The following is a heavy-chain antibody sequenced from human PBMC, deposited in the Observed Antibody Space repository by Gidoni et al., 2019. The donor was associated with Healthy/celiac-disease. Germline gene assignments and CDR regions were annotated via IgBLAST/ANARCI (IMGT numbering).Heavy chain of an antibody. D-gene: IGHD6-13*01. CDR3: ARDQRGGIAAAVDY. V-gene: IGHV1-18*04. CDR2: ISAYNGNT. J-gene: IGHJ4*02. CDR1: GYTFTSYG. Sequence: VQLVQSGAEVKKPGASVKASCKAAGYTFTSYGISWVRQAPGQGLECIGWISAYNGNTNYAQKLQGGVTMTTDTSTSTAYMELRSLRSDDTAVYYCARDQRGGIAAAVDYWGQGTLVTVSS.